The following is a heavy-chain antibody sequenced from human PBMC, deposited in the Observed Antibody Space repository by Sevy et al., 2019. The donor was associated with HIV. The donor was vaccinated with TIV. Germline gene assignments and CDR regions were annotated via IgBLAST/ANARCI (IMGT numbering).Heavy chain of an antibody. Sequence: SETLSLTCTVSGGSISSYYWSWIRQPPGKGLEWIGYIYYSGSTNYNPSLKSRVTISVDTSKNQCSLKLSSVTAADTAVYYCARVDTAMVTGYWGQGTLVTVSS. J-gene: IGHJ4*02. V-gene: IGHV4-59*13. CDR1: GGSISSYY. D-gene: IGHD5-18*01. CDR3: ARVDTAMVTGY. CDR2: IYYSGST.